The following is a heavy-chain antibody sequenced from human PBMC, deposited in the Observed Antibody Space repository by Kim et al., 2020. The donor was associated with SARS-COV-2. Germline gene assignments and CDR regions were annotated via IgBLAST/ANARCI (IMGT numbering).Heavy chain of an antibody. D-gene: IGHD6-13*01. CDR3: ARASGSSWSSSYYYYYGMDV. CDR2: INTNTGNP. J-gene: IGHJ6*02. CDR1: GYTFTSYA. Sequence: ASVKVSCKASGYTFTSYAMNWVRQAPGQGLEWMGWINTNTGNPTYAQGFTGRFVFSLDTSVSTAYLQISSLKAEDTAVYYCARASGSSWSSSYYYYYGMDVWGQGTTVTVSS. V-gene: IGHV7-4-1*02.